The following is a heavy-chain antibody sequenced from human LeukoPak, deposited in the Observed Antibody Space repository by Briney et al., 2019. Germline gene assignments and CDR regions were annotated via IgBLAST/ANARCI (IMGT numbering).Heavy chain of an antibody. CDR1: GGSVTKYY. V-gene: IGHV4-59*02. D-gene: IGHD2-2*01. Sequence: SETLSLICTVSGGSVTKYYWSWIRQPPGKGLEWIGYVYYSGSTNYNPSLKSRVTISVDTSKNQFSLNLTSVTAGDTAVYYCARVGCSSANCPRRNAFDIWGQGTMVTVSS. CDR3: ARVGCSSANCPRRNAFDI. CDR2: VYYSGST. J-gene: IGHJ3*02.